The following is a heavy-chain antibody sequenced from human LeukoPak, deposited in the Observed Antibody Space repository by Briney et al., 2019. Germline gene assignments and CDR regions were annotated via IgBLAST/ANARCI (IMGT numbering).Heavy chain of an antibody. V-gene: IGHV4-59*01. J-gene: IGHJ3*02. CDR1: GGSFSGYY. CDR3: ATLTGGDDAFDI. CDR2: IFYTGST. D-gene: IGHD4-23*01. Sequence: SETLSLTCAVYGGSFSGYYWSWIRQPPGKGLEWIGYIFYTGSTNYSPSLKSRVTISVLTSKNRFSLKLSSVTAADTAVYYCATLTGGDDAFDIWGQGTMVTVSS.